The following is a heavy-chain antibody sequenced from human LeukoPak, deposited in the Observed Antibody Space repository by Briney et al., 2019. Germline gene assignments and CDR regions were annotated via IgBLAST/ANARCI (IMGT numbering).Heavy chain of an antibody. V-gene: IGHV4-34*01. Sequence: SETLTLTCAVYGGSFSGYYWSWIRQPPGKGLEWIGEIDHSGSTNYNPSLKSRVTISVDTSKNQFSLKLSSVTAADTAVYYCARQQTSGYYYFDYWGQGTLVTVSS. CDR1: GGSFSGYY. D-gene: IGHD3-22*01. CDR2: IDHSGST. CDR3: ARQQTSGYYYFDY. J-gene: IGHJ4*02.